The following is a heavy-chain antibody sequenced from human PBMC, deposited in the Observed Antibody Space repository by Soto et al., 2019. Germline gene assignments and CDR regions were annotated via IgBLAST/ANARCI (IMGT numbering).Heavy chain of an antibody. CDR3: ARDHLTIFGVVTLGEDY. CDR2: ISSSSSTI. J-gene: IGHJ4*02. V-gene: IGHV3-48*02. Sequence: EVQLVESGGGLVQPGGSLRLSCAASGFTFSSYSMNWVRQAPGKGLEWVSYISSSSSTIYYADSVKGRFTISRDNAKNSLYLQMNSLRDEDTAVYYCARDHLTIFGVVTLGEDYWGQGTLVTVSS. D-gene: IGHD3-3*01. CDR1: GFTFSSYS.